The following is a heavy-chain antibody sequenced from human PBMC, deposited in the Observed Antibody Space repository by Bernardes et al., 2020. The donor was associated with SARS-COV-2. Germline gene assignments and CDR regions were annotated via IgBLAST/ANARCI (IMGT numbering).Heavy chain of an antibody. J-gene: IGHJ4*02. Sequence: SETLSLTCTVSGGSISSSSYYWGWIRQPPGKGLEWIGSIYYSGSTYYNPSLKSRVTISVDTSKNQFSLKLSSVTAADTAVYYCARSYGGTSPDYWGQGTLVTVSS. CDR1: GGSISSSSYY. D-gene: IGHD4-17*01. CDR3: ARSYGGTSPDY. CDR2: IYYSGST. V-gene: IGHV4-39*01.